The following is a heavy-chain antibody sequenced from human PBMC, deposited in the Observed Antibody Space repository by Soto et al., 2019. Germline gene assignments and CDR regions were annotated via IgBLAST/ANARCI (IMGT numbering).Heavy chain of an antibody. CDR3: ARARFDSWSHIYYGLDV. CDR2: INHSGST. D-gene: IGHD3-3*01. J-gene: IGHJ6*02. V-gene: IGHV4-34*01. Sequence: QVQLQQWGAGLLKPSETLSLACAVYGGSVSGYYWTWLRQPPGKGLEWIGEINHSGSTDYNPALKSRVTMSLDTPKNQFSLRVTSVTAADTAVYYCARARFDSWSHIYYGLDVWGQGTTVTVSS. CDR1: GGSVSGYY.